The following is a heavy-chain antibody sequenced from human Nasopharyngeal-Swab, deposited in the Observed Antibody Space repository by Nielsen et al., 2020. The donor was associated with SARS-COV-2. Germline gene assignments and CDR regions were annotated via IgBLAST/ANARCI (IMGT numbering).Heavy chain of an antibody. Sequence: LRLSCAVSGGSIRSAGYFWSWVRQHPGKGLEWIGYIHYTGSDYYNPSLETRVTISVDTSKNQFSLKLSSVTAADTAVYYCARAGTIFGVVIIHFDYWGQGTLVTVSS. V-gene: IGHV4-31*11. J-gene: IGHJ4*02. CDR2: IHYTGSD. CDR3: ARAGTIFGVVIIHFDY. CDR1: GGSIRSAGYF. D-gene: IGHD3-3*01.